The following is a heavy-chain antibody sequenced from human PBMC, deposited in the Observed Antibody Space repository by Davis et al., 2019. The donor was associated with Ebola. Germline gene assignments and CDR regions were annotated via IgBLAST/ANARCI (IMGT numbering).Heavy chain of an antibody. Sequence: PSETLSLTCTVSGGSISSYYWGWIRQPPGKGLEWIGSIYYSGSTYYNPSLKSRVTISVDTSKNQFSLKLSSVTAADTAVYYCAGSSSWYRDFDYWGQGTLVTVSS. CDR1: GGSISSYY. J-gene: IGHJ4*02. D-gene: IGHD6-13*01. CDR2: IYYSGST. CDR3: AGSSSWYRDFDY. V-gene: IGHV4-39*07.